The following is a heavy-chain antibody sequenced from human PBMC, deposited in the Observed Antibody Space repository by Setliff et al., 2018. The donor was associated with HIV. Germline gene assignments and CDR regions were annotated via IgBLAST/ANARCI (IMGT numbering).Heavy chain of an antibody. Sequence: PGGSLRLSCAGSGFTFSSYWMSWVRQAPGKGLEWVANIKQDGSEKYYVESVKGRFTISRDNANNSLYLQMNSLRAEDTAVYYCARDHWVAGLDYWGQGTLVTVSS. CDR2: IKQDGSEK. D-gene: IGHD6-19*01. CDR1: GFTFSSYW. J-gene: IGHJ4*02. CDR3: ARDHWVAGLDY. V-gene: IGHV3-7*01.